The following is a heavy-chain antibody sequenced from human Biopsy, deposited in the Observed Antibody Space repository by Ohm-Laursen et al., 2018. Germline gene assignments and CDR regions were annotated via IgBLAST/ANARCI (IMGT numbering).Heavy chain of an antibody. Sequence: LSCSASGSNFNDYGMHWVRQAPGKGLEWVAGINWNSDIIGYVDSVRGRFTVSRDNGKNSLFLQMNSLRPDDTALYYCAKASNWGFEVKTFDIWGHGTMVTVSS. CDR1: GSNFNDYG. CDR2: INWNSDII. V-gene: IGHV3-9*01. CDR3: AKASNWGFEVKTFDI. J-gene: IGHJ3*02. D-gene: IGHD7-27*01.